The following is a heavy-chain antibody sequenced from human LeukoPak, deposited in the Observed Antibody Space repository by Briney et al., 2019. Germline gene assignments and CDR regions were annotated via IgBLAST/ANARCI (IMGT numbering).Heavy chain of an antibody. J-gene: IGHJ6*02. CDR3: ARAPYSSGWSFSNYYYYYGMDV. Sequence: GRSLRLSCAASGFTFSSYAMHWVRQAPGKGLEWVAVISYDGSNKYYADSVKGRFTISRDNSKNTLYLQMNSLRAEDTAVYYCARAPYSSGWSFSNYYYYYGMDVWGQGTTVTVSS. CDR1: GFTFSSYA. D-gene: IGHD6-19*01. CDR2: ISYDGSNK. V-gene: IGHV3-30-3*01.